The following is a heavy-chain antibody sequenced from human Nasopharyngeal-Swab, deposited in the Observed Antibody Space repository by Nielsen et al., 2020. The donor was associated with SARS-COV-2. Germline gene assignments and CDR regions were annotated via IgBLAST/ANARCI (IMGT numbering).Heavy chain of an antibody. V-gene: IGHV1-18*01. Sequence: ASVKVSCKASGYTFTSYGISWVRQAPGQGLEWRGWISAYNGNTNYAQKLQGRVTMTTDTSTSTAYMELRSLRSDDTAVYYCARLYCGGDCSYYYYYGMDVWGQGTTVTVSS. J-gene: IGHJ6*02. D-gene: IGHD2-21*02. CDR2: ISAYNGNT. CDR1: GYTFTSYG. CDR3: ARLYCGGDCSYYYYYGMDV.